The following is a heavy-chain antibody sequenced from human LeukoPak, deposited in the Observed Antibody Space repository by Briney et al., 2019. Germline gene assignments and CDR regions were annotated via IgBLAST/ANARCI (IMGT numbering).Heavy chain of an antibody. D-gene: IGHD3-9*01. CDR2: INHSGST. CDR3: ARAGDYDILTGPSYNWFDP. V-gene: IGHV4-34*01. CDR1: GGSFSGYY. Sequence: SETLSLTCAVYGGSFSGYYWSWIRQPPGKGLEWIGEINHSGSTNYNPSLKSRVTMSVDTSKNQFSLKLSSVTAADTAVYYCARAGDYDILTGPSYNWFDPWGQGTLVTVSS. J-gene: IGHJ5*02.